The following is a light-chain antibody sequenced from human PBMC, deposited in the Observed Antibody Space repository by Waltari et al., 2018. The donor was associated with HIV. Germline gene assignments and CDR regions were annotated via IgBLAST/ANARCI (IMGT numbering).Light chain of an antibody. CDR3: QAWDSSRYV. Sequence: SYELTQPPSVSVSPGQTASITCSGDKLAAKYACWYQQKPGQSPVLVIYQDSKRPSGIPERFSGSNSGNTATLTISGTQAMDEADYYCQAWDSSRYVFGTGTKVTVL. J-gene: IGLJ1*01. CDR1: KLAAKY. V-gene: IGLV3-1*01. CDR2: QDS.